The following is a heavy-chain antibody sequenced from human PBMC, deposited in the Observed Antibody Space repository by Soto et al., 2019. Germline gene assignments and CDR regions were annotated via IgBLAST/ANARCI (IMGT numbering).Heavy chain of an antibody. D-gene: IGHD3-16*01. CDR3: ARDWGSGDAFDI. CDR2: IYSGGST. CDR1: GFTVSSNY. Sequence: GGSLRLSCAASGFTVSSNYMSWVRQAPGKGLEWVSVIYSGGSTYYAVSVKGRFTISRDNSKNTLYLQMNSLSAEDTAVYYCARDWGSGDAFDIWGQGTMVTVSS. V-gene: IGHV3-53*01. J-gene: IGHJ3*02.